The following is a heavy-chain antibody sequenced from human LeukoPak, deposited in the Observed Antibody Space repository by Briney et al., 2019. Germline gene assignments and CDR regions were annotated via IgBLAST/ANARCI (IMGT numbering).Heavy chain of an antibody. D-gene: IGHD3-10*01. J-gene: IGHJ6*04. Sequence: GASVKVSCKASGGTFTSYAISWGRQAPGQGLEWMGGITLIFGTANYAQKFQGRVTITADKSTSTAYMELSSLRSEDTAVYYCARDLPITMVRGVGYYYGMDVWGKGTTVTVSS. CDR2: ITLIFGTA. CDR1: GGTFTSYA. CDR3: ARDLPITMVRGVGYYYGMDV. V-gene: IGHV1-69*06.